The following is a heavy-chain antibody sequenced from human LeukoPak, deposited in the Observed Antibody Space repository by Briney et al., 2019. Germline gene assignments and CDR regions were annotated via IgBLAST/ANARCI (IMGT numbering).Heavy chain of an antibody. D-gene: IGHD5-24*01. Sequence: SETLSLTCTVSGGSISSYYLSWIRQPPGKGLEWIGYIYYSGSTNYNPSLKSRVTISVDTSKNQFSLKLSSVTAADTAVYYCARVWGRDPTGIVDYWGQGTMATVSS. V-gene: IGHV4-59*01. CDR2: IYYSGST. CDR3: ARVWGRDPTGIVDY. J-gene: IGHJ4*02. CDR1: GGSISSYY.